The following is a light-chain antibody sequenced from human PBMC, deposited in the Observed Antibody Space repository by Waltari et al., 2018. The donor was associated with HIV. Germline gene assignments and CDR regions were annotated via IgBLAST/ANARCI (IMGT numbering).Light chain of an antibody. V-gene: IGLV1-47*01. CDR3: AAWDGSHVV. J-gene: IGLJ2*01. CDR1: SSNIGSYY. Sequence: QSVLTQPPSASGTPGQRVTISCSGSSSNIGSYYVYWYQQLPGTAPKLLISRNNQRPSGVPYRFSGSQSGTSASLAISGLRSEVEADYYCAAWDGSHVVFGGGTKLTVL. CDR2: RNN.